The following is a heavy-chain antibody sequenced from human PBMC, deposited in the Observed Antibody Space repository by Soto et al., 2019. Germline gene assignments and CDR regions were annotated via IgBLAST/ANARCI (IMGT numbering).Heavy chain of an antibody. V-gene: IGHV4-31*03. CDR1: GGSISSGGYY. CDR3: ARELVMRARWFDP. CDR2: IYYSGST. J-gene: IGHJ5*02. D-gene: IGHD2-21*01. Sequence: NPAETLSLTCTVSGGSISSGGYYWSWIRQHPGKGLEWIGYIYYSGSTYYNPSLKSRVTISVDTSKNQFSLKLSSVTAADTAVYYCARELVMRARWFDPWGQGTLVTVSS.